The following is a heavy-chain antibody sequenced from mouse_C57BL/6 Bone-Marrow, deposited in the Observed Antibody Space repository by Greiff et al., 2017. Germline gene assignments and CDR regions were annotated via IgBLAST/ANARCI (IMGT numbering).Heavy chain of an antibody. CDR3: TRDYYGSLYWYFDV. CDR2: ISSGGDYI. V-gene: IGHV5-9-1*02. Sequence: DVMLVESGEGLVKPGGSLKLSCAASGFTFSSYAMSWVRQTPEKRLEWVAYISSGGDYIYYADTVKGRFTISRDNARNTLYLQMSSLKSEDTAMYYCTRDYYGSLYWYFDVWGTGTTVTVSS. D-gene: IGHD1-1*01. CDR1: GFTFSSYA. J-gene: IGHJ1*03.